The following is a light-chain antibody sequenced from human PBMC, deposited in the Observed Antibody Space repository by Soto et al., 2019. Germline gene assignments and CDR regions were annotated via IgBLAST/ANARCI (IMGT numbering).Light chain of an antibody. J-gene: IGLJ1*01. CDR3: SSYTSSTTLV. CDR2: EVS. V-gene: IGLV2-14*01. CDR1: SSDVGGYNY. Sequence: QSALTQPASVSGSPGQSIAISCTGTSSDVGGYNYVSWYQQHPGKAPKLMIYEVSNRPSGVSNRFSGSKSGNTASLTVSGLQPEDEADYYCSSYTSSTTLVFGTGTQLTVL.